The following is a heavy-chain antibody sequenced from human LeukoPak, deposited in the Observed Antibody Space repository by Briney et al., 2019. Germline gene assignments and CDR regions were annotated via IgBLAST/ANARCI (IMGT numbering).Heavy chain of an antibody. D-gene: IGHD3-10*01. Sequence: SETLSLTCAVYGGSFSSYYWGWIRQPPGKGLEWIGSIYYSGSTYYNPSLKSRVTISVDTSKNQFSLKLSSVTAADTAVYYCARESYYYGSGSYYNQGTRWGQGTLVTVSS. CDR2: IYYSGST. CDR1: GGSFSSYY. CDR3: ARESYYYGSGSYYNQGTR. J-gene: IGHJ4*02. V-gene: IGHV4-39*02.